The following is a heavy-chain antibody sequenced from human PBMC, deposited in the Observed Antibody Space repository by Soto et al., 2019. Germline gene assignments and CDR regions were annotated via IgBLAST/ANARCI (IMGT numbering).Heavy chain of an antibody. Sequence: SETLSLTCAVYGGSFSGYYWNWIRQPPGKGLGWIGEIDHSGYTNYNPSLKSRVTISVDTSKNQFSLRLTSVTAAHTAVYYCARVRDWFDPWGQGTLVTVSS. CDR3: ARVRDWFDP. V-gene: IGHV4-34*01. D-gene: IGHD3-3*01. CDR2: IDHSGYT. J-gene: IGHJ5*02. CDR1: GGSFSGYY.